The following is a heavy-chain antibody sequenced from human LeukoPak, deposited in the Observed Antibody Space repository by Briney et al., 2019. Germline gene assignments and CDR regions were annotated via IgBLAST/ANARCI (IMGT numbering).Heavy chain of an antibody. CDR3: ASGTCTNGVCYDYYYGMGV. CDR2: INPNSGGT. D-gene: IGHD2-8*01. V-gene: IGHV1-2*02. J-gene: IGHJ6*02. Sequence: ASVTVSCKASGYTFTGYYMHWVRQAPGQGREWMGWINPNSGGTNYAQKFQGRVTMTRDTSISTAYMELSRLRSDDTAVYYCASGTCTNGVCYDYYYGMGVWGQGTTVTVSS. CDR1: GYTFTGYY.